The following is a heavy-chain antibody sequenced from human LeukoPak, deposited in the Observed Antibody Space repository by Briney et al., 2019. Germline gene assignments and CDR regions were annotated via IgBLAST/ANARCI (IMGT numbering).Heavy chain of an antibody. J-gene: IGHJ4*02. D-gene: IGHD3-22*01. CDR1: GFTFSSYW. Sequence: PGGSLRLSCAASGFTFSSYWMHWVRQAPGKGLVWVSHISDGGSTTTYADSVKGRFTISRNNAKNTLYLQMNGLRAEDTAVYYCSRSAYYDGSGNYYDYWGQGTLVTVSS. V-gene: IGHV3-74*01. CDR3: SRSAYYDGSGNYYDY. CDR2: ISDGGSTT.